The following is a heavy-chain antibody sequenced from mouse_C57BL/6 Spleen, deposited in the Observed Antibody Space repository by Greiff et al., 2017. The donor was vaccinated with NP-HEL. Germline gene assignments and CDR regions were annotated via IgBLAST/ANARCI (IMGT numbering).Heavy chain of an antibody. CDR2: IDPSDSYT. CDR1: GYTFTSYW. D-gene: IGHD2-1*01. V-gene: IGHV1-69*01. CDR3: ARWELRAMDY. Sequence: QVQLQQPGAELVMPGASVKLSCKASGYTFTSYWMHWVKQRPGQGLEWIGEIDPSDSYTNYNQKFKGKSTLTVDKSSSTAYMQLSSLTSEDSAVYYCARWELRAMDYWGQGTSVTVSS. J-gene: IGHJ4*01.